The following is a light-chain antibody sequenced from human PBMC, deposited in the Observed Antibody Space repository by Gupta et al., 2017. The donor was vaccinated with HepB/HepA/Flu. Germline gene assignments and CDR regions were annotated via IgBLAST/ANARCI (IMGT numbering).Light chain of an antibody. CDR3: LSWDGTLSGMV. CDR1: TSNIGNNH. Sequence: QKVTISCSGRTSNIGNNHVSWYQHIPRSVPKLLIYDNDKRPSGIPDRFSGSKSGTSSTLDIAGLQTGDEADYYCLSWDGTLSGMVFGGGTKLTVL. V-gene: IGLV1-51*01. CDR2: DND. J-gene: IGLJ3*02.